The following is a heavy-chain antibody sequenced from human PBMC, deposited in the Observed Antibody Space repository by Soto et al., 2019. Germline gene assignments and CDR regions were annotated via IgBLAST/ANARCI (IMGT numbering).Heavy chain of an antibody. J-gene: IGHJ4*01. CDR3: ARNSGTSQGD. D-gene: IGHD3-10*01. CDR1: GDSITRNNNW. Sequence: QVQLHESGPGLVKPSGTLSLTCDVSGDSITRNNNWWSWVRQPPGKGLEWIGEIAHSGYNNYNPSFKSRVTISLDKSENHLSLNLDSVTAADTAVYFCARNSGTSQGDWSQGTLVTVSS. V-gene: IGHV4-4*02. CDR2: IAHSGYN.